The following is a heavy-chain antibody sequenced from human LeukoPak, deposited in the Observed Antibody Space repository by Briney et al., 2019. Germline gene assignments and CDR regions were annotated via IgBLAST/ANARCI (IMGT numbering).Heavy chain of an antibody. Sequence: SETLSLTCTVAGGSISSSTFYWGWIRQPPGKGLEWIGSIHYSGNTYFNPSLKSRVTTPVDTSKNQISLKLNSVTAADTAVYYCARGYGSGNNWFDPWGQGTLVTVSS. CDR2: IHYSGNT. CDR3: ARGYGSGNNWFDP. J-gene: IGHJ5*02. V-gene: IGHV4-39*01. D-gene: IGHD3-10*01. CDR1: GGSISSSTFY.